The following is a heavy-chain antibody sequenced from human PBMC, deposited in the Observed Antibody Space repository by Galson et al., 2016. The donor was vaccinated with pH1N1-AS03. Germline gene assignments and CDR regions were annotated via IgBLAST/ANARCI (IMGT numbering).Heavy chain of an antibody. J-gene: IGHJ4*02. V-gene: IGHV1-69*01. CDR3: ARDRYRDTSTDFYESAY. CDR2: VIPLSGTT. Sequence: SCKASAGTFATFAVSWVRQARGQGLEWMGGVIPLSGTTNYAQKFQGRVTITADDSTGTAYMDLSSLRSDDTAVYYCARDRYRDTSTDFYESAYWGQGTLVTVSS. D-gene: IGHD2/OR15-2a*01. CDR1: AGTFATFA.